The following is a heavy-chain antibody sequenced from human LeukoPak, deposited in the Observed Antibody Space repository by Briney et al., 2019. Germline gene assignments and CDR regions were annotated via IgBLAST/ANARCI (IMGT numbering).Heavy chain of an antibody. Sequence: GGSLRLSCAASGFTFSSYAMHWVRQAPGKELEWVAVISFDGSIKYYADSVKGRFTISTDNSKNTMYLQMNSLRAEDTAVYYCAREHIVVVTATLDVWGQGTTVTVSS. V-gene: IGHV3-30-3*01. J-gene: IGHJ6*02. CDR3: AREHIVVVTATLDV. D-gene: IGHD2-21*02. CDR1: GFTFSSYA. CDR2: ISFDGSIK.